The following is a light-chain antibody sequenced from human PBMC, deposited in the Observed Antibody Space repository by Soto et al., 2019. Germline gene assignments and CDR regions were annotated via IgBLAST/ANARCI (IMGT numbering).Light chain of an antibody. CDR2: WAS. V-gene: IGKV4-1*01. CDR3: QQYFRSPPYT. Sequence: DIVLTQSPDSLTVSVGERATINCKSSQNLLFSSNNKNYLAWYQQKPGQPPKLLFYWASTRESGVPDRFSGRASGTYFTLTITSLQAEDVAVYYCQQYFRSPPYTFSQENKMEIK. CDR1: QNLLFSSNNKNY. J-gene: IGKJ2*01.